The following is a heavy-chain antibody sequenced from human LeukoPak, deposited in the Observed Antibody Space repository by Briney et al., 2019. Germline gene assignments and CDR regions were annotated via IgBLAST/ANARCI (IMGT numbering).Heavy chain of an antibody. D-gene: IGHD1-26*01. J-gene: IGHJ4*02. V-gene: IGHV3-66*01. Sequence: GGSLRLSCAASGFTVSSNYMSWVRQAPGKGLEWVSVIYRDGSTYYADSVKGRFTISRDNSKNTLYLQMNSLRAEDTAVYYCTRSPSLGGRYWGFDYWGQGALVTVSS. CDR3: TRSPSLGGRYWGFDY. CDR2: IYRDGST. CDR1: GFTVSSNY.